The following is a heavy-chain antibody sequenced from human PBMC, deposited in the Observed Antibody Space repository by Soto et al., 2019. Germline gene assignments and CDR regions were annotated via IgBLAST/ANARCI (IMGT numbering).Heavy chain of an antibody. CDR1: GYTFTGYY. CDR2: INPNSGGT. D-gene: IGHD1-26*01. CDR3: ASTYSGSYPYYYGMDV. V-gene: IGHV1-2*02. J-gene: IGHJ6*02. Sequence: GASVKVSCKASGYTFTGYYMHWLRQAPGQGLEWMGWINPNSGGTNYAQKFQGRVTMTRDTSISTAYMELSRLRSDDTAVYYCASTYSGSYPYYYGMDVWGQGTTVTVSS.